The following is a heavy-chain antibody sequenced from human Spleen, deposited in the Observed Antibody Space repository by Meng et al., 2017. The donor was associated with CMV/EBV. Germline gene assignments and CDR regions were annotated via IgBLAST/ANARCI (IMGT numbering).Heavy chain of an antibody. Sequence: ASVKVSCKASGYSITDFTNSYMHWVRQVPGQGLEWMGWINPNSGGTNYAQKFQGRVTMTRDTSVNTAYMEVNRLRSDDTAVYYCARDSSVDAHSLDYWGRGTLVTVSS. J-gene: IGHJ4*02. D-gene: IGHD3/OR15-3a*01. CDR2: INPNSGGT. CDR3: ARDSSVDAHSLDY. V-gene: IGHV1-2*02. CDR1: GYSITDFTNSY.